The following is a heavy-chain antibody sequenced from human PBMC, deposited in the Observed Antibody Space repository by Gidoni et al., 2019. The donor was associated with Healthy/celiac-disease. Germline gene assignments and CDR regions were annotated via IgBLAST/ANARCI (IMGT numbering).Heavy chain of an antibody. Sequence: EVQLVESGGGVVRPGGSLSLSCAASGFTVDDYGMSWVRQAPGKGLEWVSGINWNGGSTGYADSVKGRFTISRDNAKNSLYLQMNSLRAEDTALYYCARAPYGDYGGGWFDPWGQGTLVTVSS. D-gene: IGHD4-17*01. CDR3: ARAPYGDYGGGWFDP. CDR2: INWNGGST. J-gene: IGHJ5*02. CDR1: GFTVDDYG. V-gene: IGHV3-20*04.